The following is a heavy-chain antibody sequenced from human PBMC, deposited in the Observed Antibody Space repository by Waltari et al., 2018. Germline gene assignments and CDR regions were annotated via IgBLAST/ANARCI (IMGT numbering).Heavy chain of an antibody. J-gene: IGHJ4*02. CDR1: GGTFSSYA. CDR3: AIGGRVEWALTHQSRYYVDY. V-gene: IGHV1-69*08. CDR2: IISILVTA. Sequence: QVQLVQSGAEVKKPGSSVKVSCKASGGTFSSYAISWVRQAPGQGLGWMGRIISILVTANYAQQFQGRVTITADKSTSTAYMELSSLRSEDTAVYYCAIGGRVEWALTHQSRYYVDYWGQGTLVTVSS. D-gene: IGHD1-26*01.